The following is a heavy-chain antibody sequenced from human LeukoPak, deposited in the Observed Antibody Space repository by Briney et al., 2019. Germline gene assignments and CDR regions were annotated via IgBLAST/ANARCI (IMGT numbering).Heavy chain of an antibody. Sequence: SETLSLTCTVSGDSVSSGRNYWSWIRQPAGKEPEWIGRIYTSGITSYNPSLKSRVTISRDTSTNQFSLTVNSVTAADTAVYYCAREEISNPTNDYWGQGTLVTVSS. J-gene: IGHJ4*02. CDR2: IYTSGIT. CDR1: GDSVSSGRNY. D-gene: IGHD1-1*01. CDR3: AREEISNPTNDY. V-gene: IGHV4-61*02.